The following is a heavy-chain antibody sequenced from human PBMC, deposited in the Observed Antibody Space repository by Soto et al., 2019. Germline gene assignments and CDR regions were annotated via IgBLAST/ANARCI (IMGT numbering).Heavy chain of an antibody. CDR2: IIPIFGTA. D-gene: IGHD3-22*01. V-gene: IGHV1-69*01. Sequence: QVQLVQSGAEVRKPGSSVKVSCKASGGTFSRHAISWVRQAPGQGLEWMGGIIPIFGTANHAPYLQGRVTIMADESTSTVYMELSSLRSEDTAMYYCARGWGYDSNDYYYAYWGQGTLVIVSS. CDR1: GGTFSRHA. J-gene: IGHJ4*02. CDR3: ARGWGYDSNDYYYAY.